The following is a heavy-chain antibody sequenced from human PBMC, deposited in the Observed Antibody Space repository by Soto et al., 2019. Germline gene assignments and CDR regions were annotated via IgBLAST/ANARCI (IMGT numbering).Heavy chain of an antibody. J-gene: IGHJ4*02. CDR1: GFTFLNYA. CDR2: ISGGGGKT. CDR3: AKERLGRGADY. V-gene: IGHV3-23*01. Sequence: EVQLLESGGGLVQPGGSLRLSCAASGFTFLNYAMSWVRQTPWQGLEWVSTISGGGGKTYYTDSVKGQFTISRDNSKDTVYLQMNRLRAEDTATYYCAKERLGRGADYWCQGALVTVTS.